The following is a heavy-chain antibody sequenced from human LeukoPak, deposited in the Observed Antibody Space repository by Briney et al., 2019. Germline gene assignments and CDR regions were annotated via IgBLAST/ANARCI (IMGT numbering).Heavy chain of an antibody. D-gene: IGHD3-10*01. V-gene: IGHV7-4-1*02. J-gene: IGHJ4*02. CDR3: ARDPYVLLWFGESFYFDY. CDR2: INTNTGNP. Sequence: ASVKVSCKASGYTFTSYAMNWVRQAPGQGLEWMGWINTNTGNPTYAQGFTGRFVFSLDTSVSTAYLQISSLKAEDTAVYYCARDPYVLLWFGESFYFDYWGQGTLVTVSS. CDR1: GYTFTSYA.